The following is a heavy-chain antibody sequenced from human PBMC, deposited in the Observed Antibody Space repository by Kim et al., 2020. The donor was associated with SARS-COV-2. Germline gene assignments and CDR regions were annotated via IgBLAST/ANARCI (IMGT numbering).Heavy chain of an antibody. CDR1: GFTFSSYW. CDR3: ARDQAAAGYYYGMDV. J-gene: IGHJ6*02. Sequence: GGSLRLSCAASGFTFSSYWMSWVRQAPGKGLEWVANIKQDGSEKYYVDSVKGRFTISRDNAKNSLYLQMNSLRAEDTAVYYCARDQAAAGYYYGMDVWGQGTRVTVSS. CDR2: IKQDGSEK. D-gene: IGHD6-13*01. V-gene: IGHV3-7*03.